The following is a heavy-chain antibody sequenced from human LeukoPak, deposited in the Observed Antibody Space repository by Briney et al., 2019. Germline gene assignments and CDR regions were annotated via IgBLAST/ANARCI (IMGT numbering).Heavy chain of an antibody. D-gene: IGHD3-10*01. J-gene: IGHJ4*02. CDR2: ITDSAGST. V-gene: IGHV3-23*01. CDR3: AKGSSGSRPYYFHY. Sequence: GGSLRLSCAASGFTFSSYAMSWVRQAPGEGLEWVSAITDSAGSTYHADSVKGRFTISRDNSKNTLYLQMNSLRAEDTAVYYCAKGSSGSRPYYFHYWGQGTLVPVSS. CDR1: GFTFSSYA.